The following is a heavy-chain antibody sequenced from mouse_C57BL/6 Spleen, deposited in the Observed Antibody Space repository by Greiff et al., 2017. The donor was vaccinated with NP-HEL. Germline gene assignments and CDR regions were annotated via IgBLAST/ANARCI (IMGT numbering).Heavy chain of an antibody. CDR3: AREGGYDEAMDY. CDR2: ISDGGSYT. J-gene: IGHJ4*01. CDR1: GFTFSSYA. Sequence: EVKLMESGGGLVKPGGSLKLSCAASGFTFSSYAMSWVRQTPEKRLEWVATISDGGSYTYYPDNVKGRFTISRDNAKNNLYLQMSHLKSEDTAMYYCAREGGYDEAMDYWGQGTSVTVSS. V-gene: IGHV5-4*01. D-gene: IGHD2-2*01.